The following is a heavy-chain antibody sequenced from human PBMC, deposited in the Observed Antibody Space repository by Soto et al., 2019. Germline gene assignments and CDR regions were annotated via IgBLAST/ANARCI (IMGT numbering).Heavy chain of an antibody. J-gene: IGHJ6*03. CDR1: GFTFSDHY. CDR2: TRNKVNRYTT. D-gene: IGHD2-8*01. V-gene: IGHV3-72*01. Sequence: PGWSLRLSCAASGFTFSDHYMDWVRQAPGKGLEWVGRTRNKVNRYTTEYAASVKGRFTISRDDSKNSLYLQMNSLKTEDTAVYYCARESRYVLMVYAISYYYYDMDVWGKGTTVTVSS. CDR3: ARESRYVLMVYAISYYYYDMDV.